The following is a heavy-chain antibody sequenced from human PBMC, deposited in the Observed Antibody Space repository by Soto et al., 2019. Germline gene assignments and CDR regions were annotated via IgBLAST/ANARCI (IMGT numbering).Heavy chain of an antibody. Sequence: PGESLKISCKGYGYSFTSYWIGWVRQMPGNGLEWRGIIYPGDSDTRDSPSFQGQVTISADKSISTAYLQWSSLKASDTAMYYCASLSLGAQLGYWGQGTQVTVSS. V-gene: IGHV5-51*01. J-gene: IGHJ4*02. CDR1: GYSFTSYW. CDR2: IYPGDSDT. CDR3: ASLSLGAQLGY. D-gene: IGHD1-26*01.